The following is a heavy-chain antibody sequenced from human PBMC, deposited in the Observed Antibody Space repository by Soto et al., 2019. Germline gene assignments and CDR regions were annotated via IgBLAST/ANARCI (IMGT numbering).Heavy chain of an antibody. CDR3: ARDWSSSLTGWFDP. V-gene: IGHV4-4*02. D-gene: IGHD6-13*01. CDR2: IHHSGST. Sequence: SETLSLTCAVSGGSISSSNWWSWVRQPPGKGLEWIGEIHHSGSTNYNPSLKSRVTISVDKSKNQFSLKLSSVTAADTAVYYCARDWSSSLTGWFDPWGQGTLVTVSS. J-gene: IGHJ5*02. CDR1: GGSISSSNW.